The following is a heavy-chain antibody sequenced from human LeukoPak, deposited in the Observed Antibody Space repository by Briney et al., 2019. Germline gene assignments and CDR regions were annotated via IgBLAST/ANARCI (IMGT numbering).Heavy chain of an antibody. CDR3: AKDIIRYYYDSSGYYY. D-gene: IGHD3-22*01. CDR2: ISGSGGST. Sequence: GGSLRLSCAASGFTFSSYAMSWVRQAPGKGLEWVSAISGSGGSTYYADSVKGRFTISRDNSKNTLYLQMNSLRAEDTAVYYCAKDIIRYYYDSSGYYYWGQGTLVTVSS. CDR1: GFTFSSYA. J-gene: IGHJ4*02. V-gene: IGHV3-23*01.